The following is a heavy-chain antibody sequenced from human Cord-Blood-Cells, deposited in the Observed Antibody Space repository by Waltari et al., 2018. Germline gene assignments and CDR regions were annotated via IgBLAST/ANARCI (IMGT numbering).Heavy chain of an antibody. V-gene: IGHV4-39*01. CDR2: IYYSGST. CDR1: GGSISSSSYY. D-gene: IGHD6-19*01. CDR3: ARGAVAGTVFDY. J-gene: IGHJ4*02. Sequence: QLQLQESCPGLVKPSETLSLTCTVYGGSISSSSYYRGWIRQPPGKGLEWIGSIYYSGSTYYNPSLKSRVTISVDTSKNQFSLKLSSVTAADTAVYYCARGAVAGTVFDYWGQGTLVTVSS.